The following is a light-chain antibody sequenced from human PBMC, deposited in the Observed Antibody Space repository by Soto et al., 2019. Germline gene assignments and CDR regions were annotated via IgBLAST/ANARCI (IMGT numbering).Light chain of an antibody. CDR2: DAS. V-gene: IGKV3-11*01. J-gene: IGKJ5*01. Sequence: EVVLTQSPATLSLSTGDRATLSCRASQSVSSYFAWYQQKPGQAPRLLIYDASNRATGVPARFSGSGSGTDFTLTISSLEPEDFAVYYCQQRSSWPPTFGQGTRLEIK. CDR1: QSVSSY. CDR3: QQRSSWPPT.